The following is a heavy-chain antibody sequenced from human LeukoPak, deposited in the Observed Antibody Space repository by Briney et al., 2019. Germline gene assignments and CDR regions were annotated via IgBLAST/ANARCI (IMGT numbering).Heavy chain of an antibody. CDR1: GGSISSGGYY. CDR3: AREFQEDIVAPYWFDP. Sequence: PSQTLSLTCTVSGGSISSGGYYWSWIRQPPGKGLEWIGYIYHSGSTYYNPSLKSRVTISVDTSKNQFSLKLSSVTAADTAVYYCAREFQEDIVAPYWFDPWGQGTLVTVSS. V-gene: IGHV4-30-2*05. CDR2: IYHSGST. D-gene: IGHD5-12*01. J-gene: IGHJ5*02.